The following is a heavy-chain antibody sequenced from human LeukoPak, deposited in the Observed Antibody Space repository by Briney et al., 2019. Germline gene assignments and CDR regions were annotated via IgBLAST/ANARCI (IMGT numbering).Heavy chain of an antibody. CDR3: AGRYYYGSGSYSLHMDV. CDR1: GGSISSYY. V-gene: IGHV4-4*07. Sequence: PSETLSLTCTVSGGSISSYYRNWIRQPAGKGLEWIGRIYTSGSTNYNPSLKSRVTVSVDTSKNQFSLNLSSVTAADTAVYYCAGRYYYGSGSYSLHMDVWGKGTTVTISS. J-gene: IGHJ6*03. CDR2: IYTSGST. D-gene: IGHD3-10*01.